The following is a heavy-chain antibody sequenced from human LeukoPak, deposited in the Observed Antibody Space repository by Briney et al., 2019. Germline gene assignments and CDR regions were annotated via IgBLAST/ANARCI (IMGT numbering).Heavy chain of an antibody. V-gene: IGHV3-9*01. CDR1: GITLDDYA. J-gene: IGHJ4*02. CDR3: AKDTYDDILTGYRDY. D-gene: IGHD3-9*01. CDR2: NSWNSGSI. Sequence: FLRTSCATSGITLDDYAMQLVRQAPRKGLEGVSGNSWNSGSIGYADSVKGRFTISRDNAKNSLYLQMNSLRAEDTALYYCAKDTYDDILTGYRDYWGQGTLVTVSS.